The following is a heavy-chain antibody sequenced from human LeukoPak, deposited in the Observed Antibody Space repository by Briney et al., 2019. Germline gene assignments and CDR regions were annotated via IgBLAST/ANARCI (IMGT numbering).Heavy chain of an antibody. Sequence: GASVKVSCKASGYTFTSYGISWVRQAPGQGLEWMGGIIPIFGTANYAQKFQGRVTITADESTSTAYMELSSLRSEDTAVYYCAREDSSSSAPYFDYWGQGTLVTVSS. CDR2: IIPIFGTA. CDR3: AREDSSSSAPYFDY. J-gene: IGHJ4*02. CDR1: GYTFTSYG. D-gene: IGHD6-6*01. V-gene: IGHV1-69*13.